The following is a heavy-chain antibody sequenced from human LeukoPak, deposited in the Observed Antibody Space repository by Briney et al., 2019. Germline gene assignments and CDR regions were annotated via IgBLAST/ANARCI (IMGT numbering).Heavy chain of an antibody. V-gene: IGHV3-23*01. D-gene: IGHD6-13*01. Sequence: PGGSLTLSCAASGFTFSSYAMNWVRQAPGKGLEWVSSISGSSRYTYYADSVKGRFTSSRDNSKKTVYLQLNSLRAEDTAVYYCARDLHLGSSSPWFDPWGQGTLVTVSS. CDR2: ISGSSRYT. J-gene: IGHJ5*02. CDR3: ARDLHLGSSSPWFDP. CDR1: GFTFSSYA.